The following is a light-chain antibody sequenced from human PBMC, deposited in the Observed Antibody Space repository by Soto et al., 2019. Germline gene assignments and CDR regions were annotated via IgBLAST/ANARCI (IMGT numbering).Light chain of an antibody. J-gene: IGLJ2*01. V-gene: IGLV2-8*01. Sequence: QSALTQPPSASGSPGQSVAISCTGTSSDVGGYSYVSWYQQHPGKAPKLMIYEVSKRPSGVPDRLSGSKSGNTASLTVSGLQAEDEADYYCSSYARNRDILFGGGTKVTVL. CDR2: EVS. CDR3: SSYARNRDIL. CDR1: SSDVGGYSY.